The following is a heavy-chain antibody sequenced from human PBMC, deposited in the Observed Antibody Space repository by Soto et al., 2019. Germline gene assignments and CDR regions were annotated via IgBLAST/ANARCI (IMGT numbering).Heavy chain of an antibody. CDR3: ARGGSSDWQVALDI. Sequence: SETLSLTCAVYAGSFSHYYWNWIRQSPGEGLEWIGKIKHSGSSNYNPSLRSRVSISVDMSKNQFSLRLTSVTAADTAVYYCARGGSSDWQVALDIWGQGTMVTVSS. CDR1: AGSFSHYY. V-gene: IGHV4-34*01. CDR2: IKHSGSS. J-gene: IGHJ3*02. D-gene: IGHD6-19*01.